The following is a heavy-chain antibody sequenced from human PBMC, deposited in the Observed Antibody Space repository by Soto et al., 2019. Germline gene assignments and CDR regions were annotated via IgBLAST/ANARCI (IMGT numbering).Heavy chain of an antibody. Sequence: GGSLRLSCAASGFTFSGYGMHWVRQAPGKGLEWVAVIWYDGSNKYYADSVKGRFTISRDNSKNTLYLQMNSLRAEDTAVYYCARSLDTAMALTFYYYYGTDVWGQGTTVTVSS. CDR1: GFTFSGYG. J-gene: IGHJ6*02. V-gene: IGHV3-33*01. D-gene: IGHD5-18*01. CDR3: ARSLDTAMALTFYYYYGTDV. CDR2: IWYDGSNK.